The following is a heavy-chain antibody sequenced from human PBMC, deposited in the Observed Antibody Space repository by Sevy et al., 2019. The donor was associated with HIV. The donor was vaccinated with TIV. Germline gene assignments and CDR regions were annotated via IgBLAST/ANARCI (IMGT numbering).Heavy chain of an antibody. CDR2: LTFGGGKI. CDR3: AREGCTKPHDY. V-gene: IGHV3-23*01. J-gene: IGHJ4*02. D-gene: IGHD2-8*01. CDR1: GFTFNIYS. Sequence: GGSLRLSCAASGFTFNIYSMSWVRQTPGKGLEWVATLTFGGGKINYADSVKGRFTMSRDDSKNAVYLQMNNLRVEDTAIYYCAREGCTKPHDYWGQGTLVTVSS.